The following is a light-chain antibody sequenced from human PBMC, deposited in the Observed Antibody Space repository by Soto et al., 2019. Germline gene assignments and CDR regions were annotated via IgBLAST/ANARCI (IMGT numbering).Light chain of an antibody. CDR3: QQYGTSPET. CDR2: AAS. Sequence: EIVLTQSPATLSLSPGERATLTCRASQSVTNSFLAWYQQKPGQAPRLLIYAASNRAGGIPDRFSGSGSGTDFTLTISRLEPEDFAVYCCQQYGTSPETFGQGTKVDI. CDR1: QSVTNSF. V-gene: IGKV3-20*01. J-gene: IGKJ1*01.